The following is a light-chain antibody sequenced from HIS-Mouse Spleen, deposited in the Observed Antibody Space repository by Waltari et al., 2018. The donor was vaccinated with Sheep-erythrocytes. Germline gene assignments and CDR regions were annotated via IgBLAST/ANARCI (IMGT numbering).Light chain of an antibody. CDR1: STDVGGYNY. Sequence: QSALTPPRSVSGSPGQSLTISFTGTSTDVGGYNYDSWYQPHPGKTPKLMIYDVSKRPSGVPDRFSGSKSGNTASLTISGLQAEDEADYYCCSYAGSYNHVFATGTKVTVL. V-gene: IGLV2-11*01. J-gene: IGLJ1*01. CDR3: CSYAGSYNHV. CDR2: DVS.